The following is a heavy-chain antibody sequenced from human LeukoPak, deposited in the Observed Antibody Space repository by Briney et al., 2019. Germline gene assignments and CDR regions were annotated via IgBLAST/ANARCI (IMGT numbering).Heavy chain of an antibody. CDR1: GGSFSGYY. D-gene: IGHD3-3*01. J-gene: IGHJ4*02. V-gene: IGHV4-34*01. CDR3: ARREYDFWSGYAYYFDY. CDR2: IYYSGST. Sequence: SETLSLTCAVYGGSFSGYYWSWIRQPPGKGLEWIGSIYYSGSTYYNPSLKSRVTISVDTSKNQFSLKLSSVTAADTAVYYCARREYDFWSGYAYYFDYWGQGTLVTVSS.